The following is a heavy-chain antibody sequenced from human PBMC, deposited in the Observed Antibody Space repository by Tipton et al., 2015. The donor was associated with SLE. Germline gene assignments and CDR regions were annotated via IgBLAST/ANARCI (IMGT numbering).Heavy chain of an antibody. V-gene: IGHV3-23*01. CDR3: AKGGDAFDI. Sequence: SLRLSCAASGFTVSSNYMSWVRQAPGKGLEWVSAISGSGGSTYYADSVKGRFTISRDNSKNTLYLQMNSLRAEDTAVYYCAKGGDAFDIWGQGTMVTVSS. J-gene: IGHJ3*02. CDR2: ISGSGGST. CDR1: GFTVSSNY.